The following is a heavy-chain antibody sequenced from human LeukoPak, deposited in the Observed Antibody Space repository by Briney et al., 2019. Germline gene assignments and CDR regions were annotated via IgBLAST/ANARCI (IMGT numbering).Heavy chain of an antibody. J-gene: IGHJ4*02. CDR1: GGSISSYY. Sequence: PSETLSLTCTVSGGSISSYYWSWIRQPPGKGLEWIGYIYYSGSTNYNPSLKSRVTISVDTSKNQFSLKLSSVTAADTAVYYCARGSRGWGSGWYPFDYWGEETLVTVSS. CDR2: IYYSGST. V-gene: IGHV4-59*01. CDR3: ARGSRGWGSGWYPFDY. D-gene: IGHD6-19*01.